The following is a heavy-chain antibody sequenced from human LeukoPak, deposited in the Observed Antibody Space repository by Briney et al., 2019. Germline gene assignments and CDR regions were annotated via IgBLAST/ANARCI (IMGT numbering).Heavy chain of an antibody. V-gene: IGHV3-21*01. D-gene: IGHD3-9*01. Sequence: PGGSLRLSCAASGFTFSSYSMNWVRQAPGKGLEWVSSISSSSYIYYADSVKGRFTISRDNAKNSLYLQMNSLRAEDTAVYYCAKDLLSARGYYNPNAFDIWGQGTMVTVSS. CDR2: ISSSSYI. J-gene: IGHJ3*02. CDR1: GFTFSSYS. CDR3: AKDLLSARGYYNPNAFDI.